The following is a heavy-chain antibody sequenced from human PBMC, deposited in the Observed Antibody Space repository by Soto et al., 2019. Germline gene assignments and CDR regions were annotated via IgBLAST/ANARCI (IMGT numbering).Heavy chain of an antibody. CDR1: GDSISNTNW. CDR2: IDYSGST. CDR3: ARKISDYYPFDY. D-gene: IGHD4-17*01. V-gene: IGHV4-28*01. Sequence: QVHLQESGPGLEKPSDTLSVTSAVSGDSISNTNWWGRIRQPPGKGLEWIGYIDYSGSTHYNPSLKSRATLSMDTAKNQFSLEVTSVTAVDTAVYYCARKISDYYPFDYWGQGTLVTVSS. J-gene: IGHJ4*02.